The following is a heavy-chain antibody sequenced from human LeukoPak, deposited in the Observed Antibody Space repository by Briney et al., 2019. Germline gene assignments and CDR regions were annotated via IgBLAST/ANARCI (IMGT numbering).Heavy chain of an antibody. V-gene: IGHV4-59*01. J-gene: IGHJ4*02. CDR2: IFYSGTT. D-gene: IGHD4/OR15-4a*01. CDR1: GGSISSYY. Sequence: SETLSLTCTVSGGSISSYYRSWIRHPPGKGLEWIGFIFYSGTTNFNPSRKSRVTISVDTSKNQFSLKLSSVPAADTAVYYCARRAGAYSHPYDYWGQGTLVTVSS. CDR3: ARRAGAYSHPYDY.